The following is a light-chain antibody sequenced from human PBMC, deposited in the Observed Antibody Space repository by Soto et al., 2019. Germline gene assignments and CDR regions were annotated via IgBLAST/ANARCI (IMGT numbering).Light chain of an antibody. CDR2: EVS. CDR1: SSDVGGSRF. J-gene: IGLJ3*02. Sequence: QSVLTQPASVSGSPGQSITFSCTGTSSDVGGSRFVSWFQQYPGKAPKLMIYEVSNRPSGVSDRFSGSRSGNTASLTISGLQPEDEASYYCASYTTTNIWVFGGGTKLTVL. V-gene: IGLV2-14*01. CDR3: ASYTTTNIWV.